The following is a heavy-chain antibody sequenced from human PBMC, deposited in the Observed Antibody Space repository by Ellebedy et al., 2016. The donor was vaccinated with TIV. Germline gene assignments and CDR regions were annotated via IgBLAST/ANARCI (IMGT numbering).Heavy chain of an antibody. CDR1: GDSISSGTFHY. Sequence: SETLSLTCAVSGDSISSGTFHYWGWIRQSPGMGLEYIGTMYYTGRSYYNPSLESRVTMSIDPSENHFSLKVTSVTAADTAVYYCARHQVPMVRYYGLDVWGQGITVTVSS. CDR3: ARHQVPMVRYYGLDV. D-gene: IGHD2-8*02. V-gene: IGHV4-39*07. J-gene: IGHJ6*02. CDR2: MYYTGRS.